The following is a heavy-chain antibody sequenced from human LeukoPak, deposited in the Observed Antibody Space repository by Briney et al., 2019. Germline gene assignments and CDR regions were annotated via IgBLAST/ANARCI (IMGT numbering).Heavy chain of an antibody. J-gene: IGHJ4*02. D-gene: IGHD4-17*01. V-gene: IGHV3-21*01. Sequence: GGSLRLSCAASGFTVSSYSMNWVRQAPGKGLEWVSSISSSSSYIYYADSVKGRFTISRDNAKNSLYLQMNSLRAEDTAVYYFASSDYGFVRTVRYWGQGTLVTVSS. CDR1: GFTVSSYS. CDR3: ASSDYGFVRTVRY. CDR2: ISSSSSYI.